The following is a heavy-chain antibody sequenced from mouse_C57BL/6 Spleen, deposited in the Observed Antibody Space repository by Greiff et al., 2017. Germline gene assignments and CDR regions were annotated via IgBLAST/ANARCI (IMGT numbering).Heavy chain of an antibody. J-gene: IGHJ4*01. V-gene: IGHV1-15*01. D-gene: IGHD2-4*01. CDR3: NYDGGFDYAMDY. CDR1: GYTFTDSE. CDR2: IDPETGGT. Sequence: QVQLQQSGAELVRPGASVTLSCKASGYTFTDSEMHWVKQTPVHGLEWIGAIDPETGGTAYNQKFKGQAILTADKSSSTAYMELRSLTSEDSAVYYCNYDGGFDYAMDYWGQGTSVTVSS.